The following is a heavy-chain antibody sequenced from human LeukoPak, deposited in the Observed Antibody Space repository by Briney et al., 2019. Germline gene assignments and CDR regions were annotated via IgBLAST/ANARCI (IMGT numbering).Heavy chain of an antibody. CDR3: ARRGTTVTTEYYFDY. D-gene: IGHD4-17*01. J-gene: IGHJ4*02. V-gene: IGHV4-59*01. Sequence: SETLSLTCTVSGGSISSYYWSWIRQPPGKGLEWIGYIYYSGSTNYNPSLKSRVTISVDTSKNQFSLKLSSVTAADTAVYYCARRGTTVTTEYYFDYWGQGTLVTVSS. CDR2: IYYSGST. CDR1: GGSISSYY.